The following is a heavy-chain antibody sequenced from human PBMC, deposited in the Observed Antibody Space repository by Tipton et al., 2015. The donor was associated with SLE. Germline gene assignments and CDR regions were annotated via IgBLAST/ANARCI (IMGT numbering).Heavy chain of an antibody. J-gene: IGHJ3*02. CDR2: INQAIGT. CDR1: GGSFETYY. CDR3: ATFRDMVQGVIGAFNI. Sequence: TLSLTCAVYGGSFETYYWTWVRQPPGKGLEWIGEINQAIGTNYNPALKSRVTISMDTSKIQFSLKLTSVTAADTAVYYCATFRDMVQGVIGAFNIWGQGTMVTVSS. D-gene: IGHD3-10*01. V-gene: IGHV4-34*01.